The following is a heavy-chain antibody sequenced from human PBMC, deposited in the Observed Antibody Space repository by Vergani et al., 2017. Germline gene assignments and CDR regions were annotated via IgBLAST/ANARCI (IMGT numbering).Heavy chain of an antibody. J-gene: IGHJ4*01. CDR1: GFRVTTYY. D-gene: IGHD2-15*01. CDR3: TRSECSGTTCYGHYFDL. Sequence: EVQMVESGGGLVKPGGSLRVSCSASGFRVTTYYMSWVRQAPGKGLEWVSVIKSDGRTSYAESVRGRFTISRDTSRNAVYLQMNILRVEDTGVYYCTRSECSGTTCYGHYFDLWGHGILVTVSS. CDR2: IKSDGRT. V-gene: IGHV3-66*02.